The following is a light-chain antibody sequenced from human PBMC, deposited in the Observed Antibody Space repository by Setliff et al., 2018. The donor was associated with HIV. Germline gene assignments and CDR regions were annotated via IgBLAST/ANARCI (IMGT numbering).Light chain of an antibody. CDR1: NIGSKT. J-gene: IGLJ1*01. V-gene: IGLV3-21*03. Sequence: SYELTQPPSVSVAPGKTARITCGGNNIGSKTVHWYQQKPGQAPVLVVYDDSARPSGIPERFSGSNSENTATLTISRVEAGDEADYYCQVWDRGSDHFVFGTGTKVTVL. CDR3: QVWDRGSDHFV. CDR2: DDS.